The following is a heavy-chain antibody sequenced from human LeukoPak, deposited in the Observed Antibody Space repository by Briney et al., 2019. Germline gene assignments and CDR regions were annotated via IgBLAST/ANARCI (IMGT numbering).Heavy chain of an antibody. D-gene: IGHD3-22*01. CDR1: GFTFSSYS. J-gene: IGHJ5*02. CDR2: ISSSSSYV. CDR3: ARSYDSEAFDP. Sequence: GGSLRLSCAASGFTFSSYSMNWVRQAPGKGLEWVSSISSSSSYVYYADSVKGRFTISRDNAKNSLYLQMNSLRAEDTAVYYCARSYDSEAFDPWGQGTLVTVSS. V-gene: IGHV3-21*01.